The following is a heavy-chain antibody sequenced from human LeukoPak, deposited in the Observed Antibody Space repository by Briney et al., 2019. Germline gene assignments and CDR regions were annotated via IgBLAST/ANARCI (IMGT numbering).Heavy chain of an antibody. CDR2: ISGSGGST. Sequence: GGSLRLSCAASGFTFSSYAMSWVRQAPGKGLEWVSAISGSGGSTYYADSVKGRFTISRDNSKNTLYVQMNSLRAEDTAIYYCALVTTDRPFDYWGQGTLVTVSS. J-gene: IGHJ4*02. V-gene: IGHV3-23*01. CDR1: GFTFSSYA. D-gene: IGHD4-17*01. CDR3: ALVTTDRPFDY.